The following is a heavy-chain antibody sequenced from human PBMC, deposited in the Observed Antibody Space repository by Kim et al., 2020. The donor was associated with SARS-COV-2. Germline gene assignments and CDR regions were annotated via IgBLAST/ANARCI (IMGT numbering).Heavy chain of an antibody. D-gene: IGHD6-6*01. V-gene: IGHV4-59*08. CDR2: IYYSGST. J-gene: IGHJ6*03. Sequence: SETLSLTCTVSGGSISIYYWSWIRQPPGKGLEWIGYIYYSGSTNYNPSLKSRVTISVDTSKNQFSLKLSSVTAADTAVYYCASRLSQLVSISYYYYYYM. CDR1: GGSISIYY. CDR3: ASRLSQLVSISYYYYYYM.